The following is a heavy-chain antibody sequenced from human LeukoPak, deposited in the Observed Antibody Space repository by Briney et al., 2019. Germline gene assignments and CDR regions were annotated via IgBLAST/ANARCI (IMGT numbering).Heavy chain of an antibody. CDR2: MYSIGST. J-gene: IGHJ3*02. Sequence: SQTLSLTCTVSGGSISSGIYYWTWIRQPAGKGLEWIGRMYSIGSTNYNPSLKSRVTISVDTSKNQFSLKLSSVTAADTAVYSCARGPYSYDSSGAFDIWGQGTMVTVSS. V-gene: IGHV4-61*02. CDR3: ARGPYSYDSSGAFDI. CDR1: GGSISSGIYY. D-gene: IGHD3-22*01.